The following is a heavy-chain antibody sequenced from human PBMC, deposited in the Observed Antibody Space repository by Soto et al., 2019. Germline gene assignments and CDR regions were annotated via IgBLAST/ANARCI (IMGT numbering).Heavy chain of an antibody. V-gene: IGHV3-15*07. J-gene: IGHJ4*02. D-gene: IGHD3-16*01. CDR1: GLIFSNAW. CDR2: IKSKTDGGTT. CDR3: VTLPWG. Sequence: EVQLVESGGGLVKPGGSLRLSCAGSGLIFSNAWMNWVRQAPGKGLEWVGRIKSKTDGGTTDYAAPVKGRFTISRDDSKTTLHLEMNSLKTEDTAMYYCVTLPWGWGQGTLVTVSS.